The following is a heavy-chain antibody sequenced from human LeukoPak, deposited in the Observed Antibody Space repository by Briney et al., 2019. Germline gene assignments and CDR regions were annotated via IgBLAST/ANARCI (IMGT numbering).Heavy chain of an antibody. CDR1: GFTFSSYT. V-gene: IGHV3-23*01. Sequence: GGSLRLSCAASGFTFSSYTMSWVRQAPGKGLEWVSAISGSGGSTYYADSVKGRFTISRDNSKNTLYLQMNSLRAEDTAVYYCAKQSRSYPYYYYGMDVWGQGTTVTVSS. CDR2: ISGSGGST. CDR3: AKQSRSYPYYYYGMDV. J-gene: IGHJ6*02. D-gene: IGHD3-16*02.